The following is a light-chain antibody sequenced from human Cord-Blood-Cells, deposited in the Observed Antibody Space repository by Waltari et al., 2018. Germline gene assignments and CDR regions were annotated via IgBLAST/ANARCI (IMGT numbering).Light chain of an antibody. CDR3: QQSYSTLMYT. CDR2: AAS. V-gene: IGKV1-39*01. Sequence: IQMTQSPSSLSASVGDRVTITCRASQSISSYLNWYQQKPGKAPKLLLYAASSLQSGVPSRFSGSGSGTDFTLTISSLQPEDFATYYCQQSYSTLMYTFGQGTKLEIK. CDR1: QSISSY. J-gene: IGKJ2*01.